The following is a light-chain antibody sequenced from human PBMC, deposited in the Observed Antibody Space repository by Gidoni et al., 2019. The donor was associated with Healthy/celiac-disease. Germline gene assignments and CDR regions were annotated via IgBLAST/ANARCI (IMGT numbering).Light chain of an antibody. J-gene: IGLJ2*01. CDR3: AAWDDSLNGYVV. Sequence: QSVLTQPPSASGTPGQRVTISCSGSSSNIGSTTVNWYQQLPGTAPKLRIYSNNQRPSGVPDRFSGSKSGTSASLAISGLQSEDEADYYCAAWDDSLNGYVVFGGGTKLTVL. CDR2: SNN. CDR1: SSNIGSTT. V-gene: IGLV1-44*01.